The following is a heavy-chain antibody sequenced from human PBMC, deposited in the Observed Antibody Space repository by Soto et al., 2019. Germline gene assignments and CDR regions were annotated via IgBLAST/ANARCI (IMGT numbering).Heavy chain of an antibody. V-gene: IGHV4-59*01. J-gene: IGHJ3*02. D-gene: IGHD3-22*01. CDR3: ARDSGTYYYDSSGYYDPSAFDI. CDR2: IYYSGST. CDR1: GGSISSYY. Sequence: PSETLSLTCTVSGGSISSYYWSWIRQPPGKGLEWIGYIYYSGSTNYNPSLKSRVTISVDTSKNQFSLKLSSVTAADTAVYYCARDSGTYYYDSSGYYDPSAFDIWGRGTMVTVSS.